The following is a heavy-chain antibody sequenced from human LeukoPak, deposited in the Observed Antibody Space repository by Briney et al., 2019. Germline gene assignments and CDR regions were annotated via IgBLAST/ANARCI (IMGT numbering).Heavy chain of an antibody. V-gene: IGHV4-34*01. CDR3: ARGPGSGWFDP. CDR2: INHSGST. CDR1: GGSFSGYY. Sequence: PSETLSLTCAVYGGSFSGYYWSWIRQPPGKGLEWMGEINHSGSTNYNPSLKSRVTISVDTSKNQFSLKLSSVTAADTAVYYCARGPGSGWFDPWGQGTLVTVSS. D-gene: IGHD6-19*01. J-gene: IGHJ5*02.